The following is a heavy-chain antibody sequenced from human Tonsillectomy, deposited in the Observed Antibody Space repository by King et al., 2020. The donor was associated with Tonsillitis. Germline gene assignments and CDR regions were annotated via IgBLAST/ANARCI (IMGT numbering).Heavy chain of an antibody. CDR2: IDWNDDT. J-gene: IGHJ4*02. V-gene: IGHV2-70*01. Sequence: TLKESGPALVQPTETLTLTCTFSGFSLSAFAMSVTWIRQPPGKALEWLALIDWNDDTYYSTSLRTRLTISKDTSKNQVVLTMTNMDPVDTATYYCARIRYRGDSDYYFDYWGQGTLVTVSS. CDR1: GFSLSAFAMS. D-gene: IGHD5-12*01. CDR3: ARIRYRGDSDYYFDY.